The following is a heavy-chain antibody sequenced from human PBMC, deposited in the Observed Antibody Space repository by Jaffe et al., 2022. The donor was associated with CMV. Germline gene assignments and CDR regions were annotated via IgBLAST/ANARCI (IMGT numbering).Heavy chain of an antibody. D-gene: IGHD1-7*01. CDR2: IFSNDEK. J-gene: IGHJ6*03. V-gene: IGHV2-26*01. CDR1: GFSLSNARMG. Sequence: QVTLKESGPVLVKPTETLTLTCTVSGFSLSNARMGVSWIRQPPGKALEWLAHIFSNDEKSYSTSLKSRLTISKDTSKSQVVLTMTNMDPVDTATYYCARILRGTGTTWPFLRRPLDYYYYMDVWGKGTTVTVSS. CDR3: ARILRGTGTTWPFLRRPLDYYYYMDV.